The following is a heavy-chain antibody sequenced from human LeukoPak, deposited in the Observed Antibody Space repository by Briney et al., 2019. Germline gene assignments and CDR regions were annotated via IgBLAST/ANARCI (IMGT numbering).Heavy chain of an antibody. CDR1: GFTFSSYA. Sequence: GGSLRLSCAASGFTFSSYAMHWVRQAPGKGLEWVAVISYDGSNKYYADSVKGRFTISRDNSKNTLYLQMNSLRAEDTAVYYCLHSDAFDTWGQGTMVTVSS. J-gene: IGHJ3*02. CDR3: LHSDAFDT. CDR2: ISYDGSNK. D-gene: IGHD2-15*01. V-gene: IGHV3-30-3*01.